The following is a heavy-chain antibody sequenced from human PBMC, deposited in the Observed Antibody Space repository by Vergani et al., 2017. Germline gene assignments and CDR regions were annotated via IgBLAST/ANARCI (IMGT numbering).Heavy chain of an antibody. CDR1: GFTFSSYS. Sequence: EVQLVESGGGLVKPGGSLRLSCAASGFTFSSYSMNWVRQAPGKGLEWVSSISSSSSYIYYADSEKGRFTISRDNAKNSLYLQMNSLRAEDTAVYYCAAGVWFGELVVWGQGTTVTVSS. CDR3: AAGVWFGELVV. J-gene: IGHJ6*02. D-gene: IGHD3-10*01. V-gene: IGHV3-21*01. CDR2: ISSSSSYI.